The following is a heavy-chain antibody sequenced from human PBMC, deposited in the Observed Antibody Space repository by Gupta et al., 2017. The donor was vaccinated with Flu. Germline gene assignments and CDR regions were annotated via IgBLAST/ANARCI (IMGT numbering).Heavy chain of an antibody. J-gene: IGHJ4*02. Sequence: QVQLVQSGAEVKKPGASVKVACKASGYSFSSYGFTWVRQAPGQGLEWMGWISYNGDTNYAQKLQGRVTMTADITTNTAYMELRSLRSDDTAVYYCARVVAAPDRFDHWGQGTLVTVSS. CDR2: ISYNGDT. V-gene: IGHV1-18*01. D-gene: IGHD2-15*01. CDR1: GYSFSSYG. CDR3: ARVVAAPDRFDH.